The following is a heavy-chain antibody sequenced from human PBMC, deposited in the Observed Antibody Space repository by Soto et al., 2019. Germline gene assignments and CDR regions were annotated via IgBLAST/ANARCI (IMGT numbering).Heavy chain of an antibody. CDR1: GFTFSSYA. CDR2: ISYDGSNK. Sequence: GGSLRLSCAASGFTFSSYAMHWVRQAPGKGLEWVAVISYDGSNKYYADSVKGRFTISRDNSKNTLYLQMNSLRAEDTAVYYCARFGPGVVVVAAFDYWGQGTLVTVSS. CDR3: ARFGPGVVVVAAFDY. J-gene: IGHJ4*02. D-gene: IGHD2-15*01. V-gene: IGHV3-30-3*01.